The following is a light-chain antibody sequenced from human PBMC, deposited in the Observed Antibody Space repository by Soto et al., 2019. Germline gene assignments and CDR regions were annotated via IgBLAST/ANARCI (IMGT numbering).Light chain of an antibody. CDR3: QQYNTYSWT. CDR2: DAS. Sequence: DIQMTQSPSSLSASVEDRVIITCRASQSVSNHLNWYQQKPGKAPKLLIYDASSLQSGVPSRFSGSGSGTEFALTISSLQPDDFATYYCQQYNTYSWTFGPGTTVDIK. J-gene: IGKJ1*01. CDR1: QSVSNH. V-gene: IGKV1-5*01.